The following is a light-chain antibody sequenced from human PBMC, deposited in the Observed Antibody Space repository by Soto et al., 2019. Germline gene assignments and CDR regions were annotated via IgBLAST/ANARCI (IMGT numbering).Light chain of an antibody. V-gene: IGKV1-12*02. J-gene: IGKJ3*01. Sequence: DIQMTQSPSSVSASVGDRVTITCRASQDIHTWLAWYQQKPGKAPNLLIYGASTLQSGVPSRFSASGSGRDFTLTISSLQPEGFETYYCQQANSFPFAFGPGTKVDFK. CDR2: GAS. CDR1: QDIHTW. CDR3: QQANSFPFA.